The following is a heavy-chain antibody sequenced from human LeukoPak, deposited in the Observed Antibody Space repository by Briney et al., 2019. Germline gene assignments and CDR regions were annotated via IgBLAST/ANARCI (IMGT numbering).Heavy chain of an antibody. Sequence: SETLSLTCTVSGDSINSLDLWSWVRQPPGKGLEWIGEMYLSGTTHSNPSVKSRVTISIDKSENQFFLNLSSVTAADTAVYYCAGLVGRYSSGLYYYYFDYWGQGILVTVSS. CDR1: GDSINSLDL. V-gene: IGHV4-4*02. CDR3: AGLVGRYSSGLYYYYFDY. J-gene: IGHJ4*02. D-gene: IGHD3-22*01. CDR2: MYLSGTT.